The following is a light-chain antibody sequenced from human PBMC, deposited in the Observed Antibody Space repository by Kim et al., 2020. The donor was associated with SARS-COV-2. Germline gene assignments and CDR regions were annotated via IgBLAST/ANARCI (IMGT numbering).Light chain of an antibody. CDR2: WAS. CDR1: QSVLYSSNNKNY. CDR3: QQYYSTPRT. J-gene: IGKJ2*01. Sequence: DIVMTQSPDSLAVSLGERATINCKSSQSVLYSSNNKNYLAWYQQKPGQPPKLLIYWASTRESGVPDRFSGSGSGTGFTLTISSLQAEDVAVYYCQQYYSTPRTFGQGTKLEI. V-gene: IGKV4-1*01.